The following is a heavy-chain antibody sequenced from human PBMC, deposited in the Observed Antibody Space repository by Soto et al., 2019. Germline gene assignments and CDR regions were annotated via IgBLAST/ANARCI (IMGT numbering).Heavy chain of an antibody. Sequence: AGGSLRLSCAASGFTFSSYSMNWVRQAPGKGLEWVSSLSSSSGHIYYADSVKGRFTISRDNAKNSLYLQVNSLRAEDTAVYYCVRHWLATREFDYWGQGTLVTVSS. V-gene: IGHV3-21*01. CDR2: LSSSSGHI. CDR3: VRHWLATREFDY. D-gene: IGHD1-26*01. J-gene: IGHJ4*02. CDR1: GFTFSSYS.